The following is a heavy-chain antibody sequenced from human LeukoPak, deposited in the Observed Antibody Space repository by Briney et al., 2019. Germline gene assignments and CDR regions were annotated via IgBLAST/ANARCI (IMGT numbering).Heavy chain of an antibody. CDR3: AKEVRGMDV. CDR2: MKYDGSNK. D-gene: IGHD4-11*01. CDR1: RFPFSSYG. V-gene: IGHV3-30*18. J-gene: IGHJ6*02. Sequence: GMSLRLYCAASRFPFSSYGMLWLPQAPGKGLVGVTDMKYDGSNKYHADSVRGRFTISRDNSKNTLYLQMNSLRAKDTPVYYFAKEVRGMDVWGQGTTVTVSS.